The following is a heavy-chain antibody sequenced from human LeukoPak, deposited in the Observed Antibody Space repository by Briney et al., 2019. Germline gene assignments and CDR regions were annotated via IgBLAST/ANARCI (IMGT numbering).Heavy chain of an antibody. Sequence: GGSLRLSCAASGFTFSSYAMNWVRQAPGKGLEWVSSISSSSSYIYYADSVKGRFTISRDNAKNSLYLQMNSLRAEDTAVYYCARDGGPQLWFPFDYWGQGTLVTVSS. CDR3: ARDGGPQLWFPFDY. J-gene: IGHJ4*02. CDR1: GFTFSSYA. V-gene: IGHV3-21*01. D-gene: IGHD5-18*01. CDR2: ISSSSSYI.